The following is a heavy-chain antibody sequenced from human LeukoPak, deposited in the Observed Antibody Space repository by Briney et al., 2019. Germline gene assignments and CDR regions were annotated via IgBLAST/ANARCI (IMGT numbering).Heavy chain of an antibody. J-gene: IGHJ4*02. CDR2: IYYSGST. V-gene: IGHV4-39*01. Sequence: SETLSLTCTVSGGAISSSSYYWGWIRQPPGKGLEWIGSIYYSGSTYYNPSLKSRVTISVDTSKNQFSLKLSSVTAADTAVYYCARSGNMVPDFDYWGQGTLVTVSS. D-gene: IGHD3-10*01. CDR3: ARSGNMVPDFDY. CDR1: GGAISSSSYY.